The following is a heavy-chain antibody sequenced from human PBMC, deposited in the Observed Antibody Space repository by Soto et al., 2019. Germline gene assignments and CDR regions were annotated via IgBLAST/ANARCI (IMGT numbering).Heavy chain of an antibody. V-gene: IGHV3-64D*06. Sequence: GGSLRLSCSASGFPFSRFAIHWVRQSPGKGLVYVSGISFNGGDTYHADSVKGRFSISRDNSKNTVYLQMSSLRAEDTAVYYCVKDGAVTFSGWFFDYWGQGTPVTVSS. D-gene: IGHD4-4*01. CDR1: GFPFSRFA. CDR3: VKDGAVTFSGWFFDY. J-gene: IGHJ4*02. CDR2: ISFNGGDT.